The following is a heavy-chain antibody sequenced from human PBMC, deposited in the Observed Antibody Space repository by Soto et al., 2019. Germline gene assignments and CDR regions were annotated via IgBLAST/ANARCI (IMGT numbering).Heavy chain of an antibody. CDR1: GFTFSSYA. CDR3: AKRTSTSGDFDY. J-gene: IGHJ4*02. Sequence: GGSLRLSCAASGFTFSSYAMNWVRQAPGKGLDWVSAISNSGGNTNYADSVKGRFTISRDNSKNTLYLQMDSLRVEDTAVYYCAKRTSTSGDFDYWGQGXLVTVSS. V-gene: IGHV3-23*01. D-gene: IGHD1-1*01. CDR2: ISNSGGNT.